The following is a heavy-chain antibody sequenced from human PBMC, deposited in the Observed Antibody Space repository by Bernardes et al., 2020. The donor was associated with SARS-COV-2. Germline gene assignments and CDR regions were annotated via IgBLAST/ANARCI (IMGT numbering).Heavy chain of an antibody. CDR3: ARSEIAATPLDY. V-gene: IGHV4-34*01. J-gene: IGHJ4*02. CDR2: INHSGST. Sequence: SEPLSLTCAVYGGSFSGYYWSWIRQPPGKGLEWIGEINHSGSTNYNPSLKSRVTISVDTSKNQFSLKLSSVTAADTAVYYCARSEIAATPLDYWGQGTLVTVSS. D-gene: IGHD2-15*01. CDR1: GGSFSGYY.